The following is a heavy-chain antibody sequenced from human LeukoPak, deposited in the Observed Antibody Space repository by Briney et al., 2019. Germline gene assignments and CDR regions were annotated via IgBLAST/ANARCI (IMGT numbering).Heavy chain of an antibody. V-gene: IGHV3-33*01. Sequence: HPGGSLRLSCAASGFTFSSYGMHWVRQAPGKGLEWVAVIWYDGSNKYYADSVKGRFTISRDNPKNTLYLQMNSLRAEDTAVYYCARGYCSGGSCYSDYWGQGTLVTVSS. CDR1: GFTFSSYG. CDR2: IWYDGSNK. J-gene: IGHJ4*02. CDR3: ARGYCSGGSCYSDY. D-gene: IGHD2-15*01.